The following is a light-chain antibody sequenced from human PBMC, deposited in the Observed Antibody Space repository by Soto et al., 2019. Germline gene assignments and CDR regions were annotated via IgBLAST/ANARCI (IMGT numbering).Light chain of an antibody. J-gene: IGLJ2*01. CDR1: SSNLGAGHD. V-gene: IGLV1-40*01. Sequence: QSVLTQPPSVSGAPGQRVTISCTGSSSNLGAGHDVHWYQQLPGAVPKLLIYGNNNRPSGVPDRFSGSKSGTSASLAITGIQTQDEADYSCQSYDNRVGVYVVFGGGPTLTVL. CDR3: QSYDNRVGVYVV. CDR2: GNN.